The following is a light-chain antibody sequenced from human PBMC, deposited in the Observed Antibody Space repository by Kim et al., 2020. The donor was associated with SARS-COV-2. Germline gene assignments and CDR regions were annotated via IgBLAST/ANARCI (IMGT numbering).Light chain of an antibody. V-gene: IGLV6-57*01. CDR3: QSYDDNIWV. J-gene: IGLJ3*02. CDR2: EDH. CDR1: SGCIVSDF. Sequence: GETVIISSTRSSGCIVSDFVQWFQQRPGSSPTTVIYEDHKRPSGVPDRFSGSVDSSSNSASLTISGLRTEYEADYYCQSYDDNIWVFGGGTKLTVL.